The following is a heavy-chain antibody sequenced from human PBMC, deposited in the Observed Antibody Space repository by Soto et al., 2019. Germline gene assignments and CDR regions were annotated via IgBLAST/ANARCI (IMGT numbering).Heavy chain of an antibody. CDR3: ARWTTTYYDILTGYYTGNWFDP. Sequence: PSETLSLTCAVSGGSISSGGYSWSWIRRPPGKGLEWIGYIYHSGSTYYNPSLKSRVTISVDRSKNQFSLKLSSVTAADTAVYYCARWTTTYYDILTGYYTGNWFDPWGQGTLVTVSS. CDR2: IYHSGST. J-gene: IGHJ5*02. D-gene: IGHD3-9*01. CDR1: GGSISSGGYS. V-gene: IGHV4-30-2*01.